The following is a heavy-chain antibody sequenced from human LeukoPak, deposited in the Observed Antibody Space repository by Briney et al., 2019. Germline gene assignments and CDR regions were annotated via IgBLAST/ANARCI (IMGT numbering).Heavy chain of an antibody. CDR2: INHSGST. CDR3: ARKGGGYSYGTNWFDP. D-gene: IGHD5-18*01. CDR1: GGSFSGYY. J-gene: IGHJ5*02. V-gene: IGHV4-34*01. Sequence: SETLSLTCAVYGGSFSGYYWSWIRQPPGKGLEWIGEINHSGSTNYNPSLKRRVTISVDTSKNQFSLKLSSVTAADTAVYYCARKGGGYSYGTNWFDPWGQGTLVTVSS.